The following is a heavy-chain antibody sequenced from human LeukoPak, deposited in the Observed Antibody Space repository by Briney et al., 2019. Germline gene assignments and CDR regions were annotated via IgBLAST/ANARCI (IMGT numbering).Heavy chain of an antibody. CDR2: ISSIGSIT. J-gene: IGHJ4*02. CDR3: AYYHVNEEPPTF. Sequence: GGSLRLSCAASGFTFNDYYMSWIRQAPGKGLEWVSYISSIGSITHYGDSVKGRFTISRDNAKNSLYLQMNSLRAEDTAVYYCAYYHVNEEPPTFWGQGTLVTVSS. CDR1: GFTFNDYY. V-gene: IGHV3-11*04. D-gene: IGHD1-1*01.